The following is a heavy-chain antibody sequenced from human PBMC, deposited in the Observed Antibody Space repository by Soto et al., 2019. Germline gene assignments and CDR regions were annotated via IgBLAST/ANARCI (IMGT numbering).Heavy chain of an antibody. CDR3: ARXSPSLTYCGGDCYSVDY. J-gene: IGHJ4*02. V-gene: IGHV1-2*02. CDR1: GYTFTHYY. Sequence: ASVKVSCKASGYTFTHYYMHWVRQAPGQGLEWMGWINPNSGGTNYAQKFQGRVTMNRDTSISTAYMELSSLRSDDTAVYYCARXSPSLTYCGGDCYSVDYWGQGTLVTVSS. CDR2: INPNSGGT. D-gene: IGHD2-21*02.